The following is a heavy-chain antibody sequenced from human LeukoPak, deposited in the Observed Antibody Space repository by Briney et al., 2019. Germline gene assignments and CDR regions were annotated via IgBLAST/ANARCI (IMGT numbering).Heavy chain of an antibody. J-gene: IGHJ4*02. CDR2: IFWDDEK. CDR3: ALTDWARAPRAIDS. V-gene: IGHV2-5*02. D-gene: IGHD3-9*01. CDR1: GFSLNTEGVG. Sequence: ESGPTLVKPTQTLTLTCTFSGFSLNTEGVGVGCIRQPPGKALEWLALIFWDDEKRYSPSLNSEFTITKDTSKNEVVLTMTNMDPVDTATYYCALTDWARAPRAIDSWGQGILVIVSS.